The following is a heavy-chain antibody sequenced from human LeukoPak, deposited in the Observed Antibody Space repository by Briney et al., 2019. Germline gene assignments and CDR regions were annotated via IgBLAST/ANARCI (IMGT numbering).Heavy chain of an antibody. CDR3: ARASIYLYYYGMDV. CDR2: INPNSGGT. D-gene: IGHD3-16*02. CDR1: GYTFTGYY. J-gene: IGHJ6*02. V-gene: IGHV1-2*02. Sequence: GASVKVSCKASGYTFTGYYMHWVRQAPGQGLEWMGWINPNSGGTNYARKFQGRVTMTRDTSISTAYMELSRLRSDDTAVYYCARASIYLYYYGMDVWGQGTTVTVSS.